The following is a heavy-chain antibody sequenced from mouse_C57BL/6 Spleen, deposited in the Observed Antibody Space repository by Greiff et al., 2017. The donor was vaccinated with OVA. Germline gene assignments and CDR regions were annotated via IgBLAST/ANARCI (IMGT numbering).Heavy chain of an antibody. V-gene: IGHV5-15*01. D-gene: IGHD1-1*01. CDR3: ARVTTVVATRYAMDY. Sequence: EVKLQESGGGLVQPGWSLKLSCAASGFTFSDYGMAWVRQAPRKGPEWVAFISNLAYSIYYADTVTGRFTISRENAKNTLYLEMSSLRSEDTAMYYCARVTTVVATRYAMDYWGQGTSVTVSS. CDR2: ISNLAYSI. CDR1: GFTFSDYG. J-gene: IGHJ4*01.